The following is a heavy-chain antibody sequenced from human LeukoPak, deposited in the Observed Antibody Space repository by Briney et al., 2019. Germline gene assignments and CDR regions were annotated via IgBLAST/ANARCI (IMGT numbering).Heavy chain of an antibody. D-gene: IGHD6-25*01. CDR3: AKDSLPTSGCRGYFDY. Sequence: GGSLRLSCAASGFTFSTYAMTWVRQAPGKGLEWVSAISGSGGNTYYANSVKGRFTISRDNSMNTLYLQMNSLRAEDTAIYYWAKDSLPTSGCRGYFDYWGQGTLVTVSS. CDR2: ISGSGGNT. CDR1: GFTFSTYA. J-gene: IGHJ4*02. V-gene: IGHV3-23*01.